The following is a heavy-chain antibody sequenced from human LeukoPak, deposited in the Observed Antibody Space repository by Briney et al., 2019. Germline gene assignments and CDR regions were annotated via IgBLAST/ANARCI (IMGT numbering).Heavy chain of an antibody. Sequence: PSGTLSLTCAVSGGSISSSNWWSWVRPPPGKGLEWIGEIYHSGSTNYNPSLKSRVTISVDKSKNQFSLKLSSVTAADTAVYYCARDERQYSSSWYLGYYYYGMDVWGQGTTVTVSS. CDR3: ARDERQYSSSWYLGYYYYGMDV. J-gene: IGHJ6*02. CDR1: GGSISSSNW. D-gene: IGHD6-13*01. V-gene: IGHV4-4*02. CDR2: IYHSGST.